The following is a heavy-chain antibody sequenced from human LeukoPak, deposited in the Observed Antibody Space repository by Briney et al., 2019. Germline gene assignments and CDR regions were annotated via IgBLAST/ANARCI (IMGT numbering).Heavy chain of an antibody. J-gene: IGHJ3*02. CDR1: GDSISSSDYY. V-gene: IGHV4-39*01. CDR3: ARQFDI. Sequence: PSETLSLTCTVSGDSISSSDYYWGWIRQPPGQGLEWIVSIYYSGRTYYNPSLKSRVTISVDTSKNQFSLKLSSVTAADTAMYYCARQFDIWGQGTMVTVSS. CDR2: IYYSGRT.